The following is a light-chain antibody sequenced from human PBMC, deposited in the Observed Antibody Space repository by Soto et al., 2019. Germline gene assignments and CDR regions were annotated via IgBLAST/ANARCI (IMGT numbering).Light chain of an antibody. J-gene: IGKJ5*01. Sequence: DILLTQSPLSLSVTPGQPASMSCRSSQMVLHCDGKTHLYWFLQRPGQPPHLLIYEVSHRFSGVPDRFSGSGSGTDFTLKISRVEAEDVGGYYFMQSIQLPAITFGQGTRLEIK. CDR3: MQSIQLPAIT. CDR1: QMVLHCDGKTH. V-gene: IGKV2D-29*01. CDR2: EVS.